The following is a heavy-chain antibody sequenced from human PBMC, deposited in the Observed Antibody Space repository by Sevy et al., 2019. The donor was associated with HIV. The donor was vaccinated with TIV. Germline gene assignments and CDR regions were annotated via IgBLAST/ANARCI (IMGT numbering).Heavy chain of an antibody. CDR2: INSDGSKT. V-gene: IGHV3-74*01. J-gene: IGHJ4*02. D-gene: IGHD6-25*01. CDR3: ARDKSATAVDY. Sequence: GGSLRLSCAASGFTFSSYWMHWVRQAPGKGLVWASHINSDGSKTGYADSVKGRFTISRDNAKNTLYLQMNSLRAEDTAVYYCARDKSATAVDYWGQGTLVTVSS. CDR1: GFTFSSYW.